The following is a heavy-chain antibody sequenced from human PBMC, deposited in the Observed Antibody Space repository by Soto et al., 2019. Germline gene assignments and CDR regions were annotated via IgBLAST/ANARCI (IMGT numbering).Heavy chain of an antibody. J-gene: IGHJ5*02. CDR1: GGSINSGDYF. V-gene: IGHV4-30-4*01. CDR2: IHFSGVA. Sequence: QVQLQESGPGRVKPSETLSLTCTVSGGSINSGDYFWSWVRQPPGKGLEWIGYIHFSGVAYYNPSLKSRVSLSVDTSNNPFSLDLSSVTAADMAVYYCARGDWSYDHLTGYYKRCWFEPWGQGALVTVSS. D-gene: IGHD3-9*01. CDR3: ARGDWSYDHLTGYYKRCWFEP.